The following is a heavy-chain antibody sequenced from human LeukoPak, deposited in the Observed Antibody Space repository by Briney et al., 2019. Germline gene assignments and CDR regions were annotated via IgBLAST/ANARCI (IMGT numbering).Heavy chain of an antibody. D-gene: IGHD3-22*01. J-gene: IGHJ4*02. CDR3: ARVGDTSGYYYFLDY. CDR1: IGSISSSKW. V-gene: IGHV4-4*02. CDR2: IYLYGTT. Sequence: SETLSLTCSVSIGSISSSKWWSWVRQSPVKGLEWVGEIYLYGTTNYNPSFTSRVTMSVDRSRNQFSLKLSSVTAADTAVYYCARVGDTSGYYYFLDYWGQGTLVTVSS.